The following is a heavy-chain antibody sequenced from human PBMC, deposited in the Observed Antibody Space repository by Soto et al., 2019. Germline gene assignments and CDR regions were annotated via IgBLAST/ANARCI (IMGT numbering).Heavy chain of an antibody. J-gene: IGHJ4*02. D-gene: IGHD3-10*01. CDR1: GYTFTGYY. CDR2: INPNSGGT. CDR3: ARGPEPLLWFGEFDY. V-gene: IGHV1-2*04. Sequence: ASVKVSCKASGYTFTGYYVHWVRQAPGQGLEWMGWINPNSGGTNYAQKFQGWVTMTRGTSISTAYMELSRLRSDDTAVYYCARGPEPLLWFGEFDYWGQGTLVTVSS.